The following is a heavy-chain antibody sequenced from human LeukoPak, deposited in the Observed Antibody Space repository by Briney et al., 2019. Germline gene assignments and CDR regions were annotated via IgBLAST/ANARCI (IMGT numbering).Heavy chain of an antibody. CDR2: ISHSGSL. CDR1: GFTFSNYA. D-gene: IGHD6-6*01. CDR3: ARDSVAARKGAFDY. Sequence: GGSLRLSCAGSGFTFSNYAMNWVRQAPGKGLEWVSSISHSGSLSYADSVKGRFTISRDNSMNTLFLQMSSLRAEDTAVYYCARDSVAARKGAFDYWGQGTLVTVSS. V-gene: IGHV3-23*01. J-gene: IGHJ4*02.